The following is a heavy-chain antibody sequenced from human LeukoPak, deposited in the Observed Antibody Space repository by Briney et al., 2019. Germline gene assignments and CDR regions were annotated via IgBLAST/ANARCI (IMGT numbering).Heavy chain of an antibody. Sequence: YIYYSGSTNYNPSFKSRVTISVDTSKNQFSLKLSSVTAADTAVYYCARHVRGGYDSVDYWGQGTLVTVSS. CDR2: IYYSGST. D-gene: IGHD5-12*01. V-gene: IGHV4-59*08. J-gene: IGHJ4*02. CDR3: ARHVRGGYDSVDY.